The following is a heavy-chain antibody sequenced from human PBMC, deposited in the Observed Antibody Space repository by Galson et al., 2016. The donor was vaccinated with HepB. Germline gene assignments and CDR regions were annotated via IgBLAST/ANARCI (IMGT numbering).Heavy chain of an antibody. CDR2: IYYNENT. CDR3: TRHWKLGYCSDGSCLFTRPLAKIDY. D-gene: IGHD2-15*01. J-gene: IGHJ4*02. Sequence: SETLSLTCTVSGGSISSSSYYWGWIRQPPGKGLEWIGSIYYNENTSYHPSLKSRVTISLDTSQNQFSLKLSSVTAADTAIYYCTRHWKLGYCSDGSCLFTRPLAKIDYWGQGTLVSVSS. CDR1: GGSISSSSYY. V-gene: IGHV4-39*01.